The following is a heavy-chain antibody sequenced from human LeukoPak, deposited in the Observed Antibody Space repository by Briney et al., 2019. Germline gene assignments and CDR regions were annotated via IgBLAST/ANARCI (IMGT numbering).Heavy chain of an antibody. CDR2: TYYRSKWYN. CDR1: GDSVSSNSAA. Sequence: SQTLSLTCAISGDSVSSNSAAWDWIRHSPSRCLEWLGRTYYRSKWYNEYAVSVKSRITINPDTSNNQFSLQLNFWTPEDTPVYTVAGEDIRGWPGGGDWFDPWGQGTPATVSS. V-gene: IGHV6-1*01. J-gene: IGHJ5*02. CDR3: AGEDIRGWPGGGDWFDP. D-gene: IGHD6-19*01.